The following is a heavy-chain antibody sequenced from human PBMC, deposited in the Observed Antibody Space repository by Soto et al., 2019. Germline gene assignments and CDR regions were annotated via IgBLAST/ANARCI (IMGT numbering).Heavy chain of an antibody. V-gene: IGHV4-34*01. J-gene: IGHJ4*02. CDR3: ARQRWQQLNYCDY. Sequence: PQTLSFTRAFYGGHNSRYHRHWISQAAGKGLGLFVEISDSGITDYPPSRKSRVTIAEDTSTTLFSLKLTSVTAADTAVYYFARQRWQQLNYCDYWGQGTLVTASS. CDR1: GGHNSRYH. CDR2: ISDSGIT.